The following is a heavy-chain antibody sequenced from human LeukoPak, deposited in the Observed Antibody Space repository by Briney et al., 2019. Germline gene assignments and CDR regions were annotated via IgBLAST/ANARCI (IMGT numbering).Heavy chain of an antibody. D-gene: IGHD2-15*01. J-gene: IGHJ4*02. Sequence: PGGSLRLSCAASGFTFSSYEMNWVRQAPGKGLEWVSYISSSGSTIYYADSVKGRFTISRDNAKNSLYLQMNSLRAEDTAVYYCARDAQGYCSGGSCYFFDYWGQGTLVTVSS. V-gene: IGHV3-48*03. CDR2: ISSSGSTI. CDR3: ARDAQGYCSGGSCYFFDY. CDR1: GFTFSSYE.